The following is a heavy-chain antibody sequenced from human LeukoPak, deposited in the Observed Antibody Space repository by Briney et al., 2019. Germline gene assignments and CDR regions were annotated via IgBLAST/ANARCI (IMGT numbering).Heavy chain of an antibody. Sequence: GGSLRLSCAASGFTFSDYYMSWIRQAPGKGLEWVSYISSSSSYTNYADSVKGRFTISRDNAKNSLYLQMNSLRAEDTAMYYCARVAVAGTLDPWGQGTLVTVSS. D-gene: IGHD6-19*01. V-gene: IGHV3-11*06. J-gene: IGHJ5*02. CDR1: GFTFSDYY. CDR2: ISSSSSYT. CDR3: ARVAVAGTLDP.